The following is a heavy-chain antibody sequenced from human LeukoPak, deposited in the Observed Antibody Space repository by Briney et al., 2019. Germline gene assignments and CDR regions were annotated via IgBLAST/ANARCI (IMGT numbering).Heavy chain of an antibody. Sequence: GRSLRLSCAASGFTFSSYAMHWVRQAPGKGLEWVSYISSSGSTIYYADSVKGRFTISRDNAKNSLYLQMNSLRAEDTAVYYCARGTRMIVFYYFDYWGQGTLVTVSS. V-gene: IGHV3-48*04. J-gene: IGHJ4*02. CDR3: ARGTRMIVFYYFDY. D-gene: IGHD3-22*01. CDR2: ISSSGSTI. CDR1: GFTFSSYA.